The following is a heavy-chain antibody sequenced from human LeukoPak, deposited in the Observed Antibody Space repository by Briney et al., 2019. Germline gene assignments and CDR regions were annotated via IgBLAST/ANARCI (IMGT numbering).Heavy chain of an antibody. D-gene: IGHD3-3*01. J-gene: IGHJ4*02. CDR1: GFNFSSYS. CDR2: ISTSSRTI. CDR3: ARDGYDFWSDYPTTIDY. Sequence: GGSLRLPCAASGFNFSSYSMNWVRQAPGKGLEWVSYISTSSRTIYYADSVKGRFTISRDNAQNSLFLQMNSLRAEDTAVYYCARDGYDFWSDYPTTIDYWGQGTLVTVSS. V-gene: IGHV3-48*01.